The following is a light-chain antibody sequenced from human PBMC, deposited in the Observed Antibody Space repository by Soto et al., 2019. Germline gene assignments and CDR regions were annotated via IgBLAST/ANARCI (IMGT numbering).Light chain of an antibody. Sequence: EIVLTQSPGTLSLSPGERATLSCRASQSVGRNFVAWYQQKPGQAPRLLIYAGFRRAGDIPERFSGSGSGTDFTLTISSLEPEDFAVYFCQQHGDSALTFGGGTKVEI. CDR1: QSVGRNF. CDR2: AGF. V-gene: IGKV3-20*01. J-gene: IGKJ4*01. CDR3: QQHGDSALT.